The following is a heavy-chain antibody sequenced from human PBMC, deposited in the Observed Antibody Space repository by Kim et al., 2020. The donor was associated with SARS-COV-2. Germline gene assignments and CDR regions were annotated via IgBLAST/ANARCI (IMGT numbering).Heavy chain of an antibody. CDR3: ARDKDSDYSADFGFHS. V-gene: IGHV3-7*03. CDR1: GFTFSNYC. Sequence: GGSLRLSCAASGFTFSNYCMTWVRQAPGKGLEWVATIDGGGGRTYYADSVKDRFTISRDNAKKSLYLQMNSLRTEDTAVYYCARDKDSDYSADFGFHSWGRGTPVTVSA. D-gene: IGHD2-15*01. CDR2: IDGGGGRT. J-gene: IGHJ5*01.